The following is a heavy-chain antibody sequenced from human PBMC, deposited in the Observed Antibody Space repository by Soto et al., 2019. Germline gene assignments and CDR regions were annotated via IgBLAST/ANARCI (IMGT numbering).Heavy chain of an antibody. Sequence: SETPSLTCTVSGGSISSGDYYWSWIRQPPGKGLEWIGYIYYSGSTYYNPSLKSRVTISVDTSKNQFSLKLSSVTAADTAVYYCASRSGYYFHFDYWGQGTLVTVFS. CDR2: IYYSGST. J-gene: IGHJ4*02. CDR1: GGSISSGDYY. CDR3: ASRSGYYFHFDY. D-gene: IGHD3-22*01. V-gene: IGHV4-30-4*01.